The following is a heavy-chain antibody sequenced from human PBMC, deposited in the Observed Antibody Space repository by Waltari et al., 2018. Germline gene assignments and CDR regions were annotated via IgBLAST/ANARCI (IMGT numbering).Heavy chain of an antibody. V-gene: IGHV4-34*01. CDR3: ARGGYCSGGSCRPFDY. CDR1: GGSFSGYY. D-gene: IGHD2-15*01. J-gene: IGHJ4*02. CDR2: INHSGST. Sequence: QVQLQQWGAGLLKPSETLSLTCAVYGGSFSGYYWSWIRQPPGKGLEWIGEINHSGSTNYTPSLKSRVTRSVDTSKNQFSLKLSSVTAADTAVYYCARGGYCSGGSCRPFDYWGQGTLVTVSS.